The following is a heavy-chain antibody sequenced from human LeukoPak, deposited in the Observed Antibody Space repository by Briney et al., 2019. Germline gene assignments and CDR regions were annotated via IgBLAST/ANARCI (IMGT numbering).Heavy chain of an antibody. CDR1: GGSISSNNW. CDR3: ARKEGYLDY. Sequence: SETLSLTCAVSGGSISSNNWWIWVRQSPEKGLEWIGEIYHDGSTNYNPSLKSRVTISVDTSKNQFSLKLTSVTAADTAVYYCARKEGYLDYWGQGALVTVSS. CDR2: IYHDGST. J-gene: IGHJ4*02. V-gene: IGHV4-4*02.